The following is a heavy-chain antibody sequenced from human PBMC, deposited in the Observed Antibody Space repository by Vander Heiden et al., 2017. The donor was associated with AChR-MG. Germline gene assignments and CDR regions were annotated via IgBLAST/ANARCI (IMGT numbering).Heavy chain of an antibody. V-gene: IGHV3-33*01. Sequence: QVQLVESGGGVVQPGRYLSPSCAASGLTFSSYGTHWVLQAPGKGLEWVEVIWYDGSNKYYTDSVKGRFTIARNNSKNTLYLQMNSLRAEDAAVYYCARDLRSIADFWSGYYNDNWFDPWCQGTLVTVSS. CDR2: IWYDGSNK. CDR3: ARDLRSIADFWSGYYNDNWFDP. D-gene: IGHD3-3*01. J-gene: IGHJ5*02. CDR1: GLTFSSYG.